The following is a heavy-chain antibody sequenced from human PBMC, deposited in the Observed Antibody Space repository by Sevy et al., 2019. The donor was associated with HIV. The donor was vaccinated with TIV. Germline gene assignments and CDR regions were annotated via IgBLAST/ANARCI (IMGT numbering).Heavy chain of an antibody. CDR1: GDSVSSNGVA. CDR3: ARDYIGGSRGGQGFDP. CDR2: TYYTSRWSS. Sequence: KQSQTLSRSCGISGDSVSSNGVAWNWIRQSPSRGLEWMGRTYYTSRWSSDYAASVKSRITINPDTSKNQFSLQLNSVTPEDTAVYYCARDYIGGSRGGQGFDPWGQGTLVTVSS. J-gene: IGHJ5*02. D-gene: IGHD1-26*01. V-gene: IGHV6-1*01.